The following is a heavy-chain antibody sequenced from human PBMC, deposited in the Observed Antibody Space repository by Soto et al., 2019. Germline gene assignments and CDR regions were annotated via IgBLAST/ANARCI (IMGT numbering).Heavy chain of an antibody. CDR2: MNPNSGNT. CDR1: GYTFTGCD. CDR3: AGEKVGTTGIDF. D-gene: IGHD1-26*01. J-gene: IGHJ4*02. Sequence: QAQLVQSGAEVKKPGASVKVSCKASGYTFTGCDINWVRQATGQGLEWMGWMNPNSGNTGYAQNFKGRVTMTRDNSITTSYMELTSLRDDDSAVYYCAGEKVGTTGIDFWGQGNLVTVSS. V-gene: IGHV1-8*01.